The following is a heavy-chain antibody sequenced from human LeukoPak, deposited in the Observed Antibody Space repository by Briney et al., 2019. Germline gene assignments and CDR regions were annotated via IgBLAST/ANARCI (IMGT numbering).Heavy chain of an antibody. CDR2: ISGSGGST. Sequence: PGGSLRLSCAASGFTFSSYGMSWVRQAPGKGLEWVSAISGSGGSTYYADSVKGRFTISRDNAKNSLYLQMNSLRAEDTAVYYCARAAAAGTWRYYFDYWGQGTLVTVSS. V-gene: IGHV3-23*01. CDR1: GFTFSSYG. CDR3: ARAAAAGTWRYYFDY. J-gene: IGHJ4*02. D-gene: IGHD6-13*01.